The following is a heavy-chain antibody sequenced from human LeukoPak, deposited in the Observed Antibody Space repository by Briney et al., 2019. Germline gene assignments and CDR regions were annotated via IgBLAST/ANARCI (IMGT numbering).Heavy chain of an antibody. J-gene: IGHJ6*03. CDR1: GYTFTSYD. Sequence: ASVKVSCKASGYTFTSYDINWVRQATGQGLEWMGWMNPNSGNTGYAQKFQGRVTMTRNTSISTAYMELSSLRSEDTAVYYCTRAGGSYPPYYYYYYMDVWGQGTTVTVSS. CDR3: TRAGGSYPPYYYYYYMDV. D-gene: IGHD1-26*01. V-gene: IGHV1-8*01. CDR2: MNPNSGNT.